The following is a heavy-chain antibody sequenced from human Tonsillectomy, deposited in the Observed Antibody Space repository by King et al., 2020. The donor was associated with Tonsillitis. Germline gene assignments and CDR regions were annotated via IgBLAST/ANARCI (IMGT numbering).Heavy chain of an antibody. D-gene: IGHD2-15*01. V-gene: IGHV1-46*02. CDR1: GYTFNNYY. CDR3: TRKSLGWYRVGAFDY. CDR2: LPPSGGIT. Sequence: PLVASGAEVKKPGATVKVSCKASGYTFNNYYIHWVRQAPGPLLEWLGLLPPSGGITTYEQKFPGRTTLTRDTSTSTVHMDLRSLRSEDTAVYYCTRKSLGWYRVGAFDYWGQGTLVTVSA. J-gene: IGHJ4*02.